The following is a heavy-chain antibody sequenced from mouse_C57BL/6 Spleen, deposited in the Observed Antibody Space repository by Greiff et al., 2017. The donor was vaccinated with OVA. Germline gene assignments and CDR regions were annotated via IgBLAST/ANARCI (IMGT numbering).Heavy chain of an antibody. CDR1: GYTFTEYT. D-gene: IGHD1-1*01. V-gene: IGHV1-62-2*01. CDR3: ARHEGDYYGSSWSFAY. CDR2: FYPGSGSI. J-gene: IGHJ3*01. Sequence: VQLVESGAELVKPGASVKLSCKASGYTFTEYTIHWVKQRSGQGLEWIGWFYPGSGSIKYNEKFKDKATLTADKSSSTVYMELSRLTSEDSAVYFCARHEGDYYGSSWSFAYWGQGTLVTVSA.